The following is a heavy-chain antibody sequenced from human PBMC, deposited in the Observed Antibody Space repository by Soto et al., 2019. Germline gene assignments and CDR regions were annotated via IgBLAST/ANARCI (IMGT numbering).Heavy chain of an antibody. D-gene: IGHD3-3*01. CDR2: ISGSGGST. CDR1: GFTFSSYA. Sequence: GGSLRLSCAASGFTFSSYAMSWVRQAPGKGLEWVSAISGSGGSTYYADSVKGRFTISRDNSKNTLYLQMNSLRAEDTDVYYCAKLITIFGVVPDHTYAFDIWGQGTMVTVSS. CDR3: AKLITIFGVVPDHTYAFDI. J-gene: IGHJ3*02. V-gene: IGHV3-23*01.